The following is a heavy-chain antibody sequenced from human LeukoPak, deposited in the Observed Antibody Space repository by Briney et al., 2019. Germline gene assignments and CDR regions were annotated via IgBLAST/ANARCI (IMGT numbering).Heavy chain of an antibody. CDR3: ARDWPGISLHFDL. CDR2: IIPIFGTA. J-gene: IGHJ2*01. D-gene: IGHD2-15*01. V-gene: IGHV1-69*06. CDR1: GGTFSSYA. Sequence: SVKVSCKASGGTFSSYAISWVRQAPGQGLEWMGGIIPIFGTANYAQKFQGRVTITADKSTSTAYMDLSRLTSDDTAVYYCARDWPGISLHFDLWGRGTLITVSS.